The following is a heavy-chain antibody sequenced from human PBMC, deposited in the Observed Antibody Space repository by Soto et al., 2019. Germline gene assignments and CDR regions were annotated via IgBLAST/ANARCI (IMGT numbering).Heavy chain of an antibody. J-gene: IGHJ3*01. CDR2: IKSETNGGTT. CDR3: TTGGLGT. D-gene: IGHD1-1*01. Sequence: EVQLVESGGGLVKPGGSLRLSCAASGFTFRNAWMSWVRQAPGKGLEWVGRIKSETNGGTTDYTAPVKGRFTISRDDSRNPLYLQMTSLKTEDTAVYYCTTGGLGTWGQGTMVSVSS. CDR1: GFTFRNAW. V-gene: IGHV3-15*01.